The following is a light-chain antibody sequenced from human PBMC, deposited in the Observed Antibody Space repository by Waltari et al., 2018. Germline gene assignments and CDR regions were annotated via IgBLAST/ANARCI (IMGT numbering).Light chain of an antibody. Sequence: EIEMTQSPAPLPVPQGERAPLSCRASQSVSSNLAGYQQKTGQAPRLLIYGASTRATGIPARFSGSGSGTEFTLTISSLQSEDFAVYYCQQYNNWPYSFGQGTKLEIK. CDR1: QSVSSN. V-gene: IGKV3-15*01. CDR3: QQYNNWPYS. CDR2: GAS. J-gene: IGKJ2*03.